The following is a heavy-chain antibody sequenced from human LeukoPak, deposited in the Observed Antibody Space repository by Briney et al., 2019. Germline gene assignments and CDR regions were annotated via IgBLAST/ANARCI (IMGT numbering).Heavy chain of an antibody. CDR2: ISGSGGST. CDR1: GFTFSSYA. J-gene: IGHJ4*02. V-gene: IGHV3-23*01. CDR3: AKDRWGVVTPFDY. D-gene: IGHD3-3*01. Sequence: GRSLRLSCAASGFTFSSYAMSWVRQAPGKGLEWVSAISGSGGSTYYADSVKGRFTISRDNSKNTLYLQMNSLRAEDTAVYYCAKDRWGVVTPFDYWGQGTLVTVSS.